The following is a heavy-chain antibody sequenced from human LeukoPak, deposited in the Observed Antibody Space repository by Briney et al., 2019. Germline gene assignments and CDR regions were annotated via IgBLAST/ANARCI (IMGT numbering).Heavy chain of an antibody. V-gene: IGHV3-15*07. CDR1: GFTFSSYA. CDR3: VTGGGYNGLDY. D-gene: IGHD5-12*01. CDR2: VLSRAGGGTI. Sequence: PGGSLRLSCAASGFTFSSYAMNWVRQAPGKGLEWVGRVLSRAGGGTIDYAAPVKGRFTISRDDSKNTLFPQMSSLKTEDTAVYYCVTGGGYNGLDYWGQGALVTVSS. J-gene: IGHJ4*02.